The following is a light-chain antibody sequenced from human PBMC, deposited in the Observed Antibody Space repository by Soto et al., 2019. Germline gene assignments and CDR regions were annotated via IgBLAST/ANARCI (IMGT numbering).Light chain of an antibody. CDR1: NSDVGSYNL. V-gene: IGLV2-23*01. CDR3: CSHAGSRNYVV. J-gene: IGLJ2*01. CDR2: EAS. Sequence: QSVLTQPASVSGSPGQSITISCTGTNSDVGSYNLVSWYQQHPDRAPKLIIYEASKRPSGVSDRFSGSTSDNTASLTISGLQAEDEADYYCCSHAGSRNYVVFGGGTKLTVL.